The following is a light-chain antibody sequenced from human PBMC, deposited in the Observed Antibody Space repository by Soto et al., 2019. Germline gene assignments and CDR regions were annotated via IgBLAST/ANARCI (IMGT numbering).Light chain of an antibody. Sequence: DIVMTQTPLSLSVTPGQPASISCKASQTLLHRDGRTYLDWYLQKPGQPPQLLNYEVSNRFSGVPDRFNGSGSGTDFTLKISRVEAEGVGVYYCMQNIQLRRFGQGTKVEVK. V-gene: IGKV2D-29*01. CDR3: MQNIQLRR. CDR1: QTLLHRDGRTY. J-gene: IGKJ1*01. CDR2: EVS.